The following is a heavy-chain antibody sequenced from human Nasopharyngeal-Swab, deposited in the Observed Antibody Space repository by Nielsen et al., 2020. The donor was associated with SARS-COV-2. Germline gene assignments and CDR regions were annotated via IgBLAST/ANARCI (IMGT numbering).Heavy chain of an antibody. Sequence: GGSLRLSCAASGFTFSSYAMHWVRQAPGKGLEWVALISYDGSNKYYADSVKGRFTISRDNAKNSLYLQMNSLRAEDTAVYYCARDDYVWGSYRYTGANWFDPWGQGTLVTVSS. CDR2: ISYDGSNK. CDR3: ARDDYVWGSYRYTGANWFDP. D-gene: IGHD3-16*02. V-gene: IGHV3-30-3*01. CDR1: GFTFSSYA. J-gene: IGHJ5*02.